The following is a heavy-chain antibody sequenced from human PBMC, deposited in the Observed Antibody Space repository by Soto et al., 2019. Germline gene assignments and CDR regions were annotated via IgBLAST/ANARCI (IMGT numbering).Heavy chain of an antibody. CDR1: GFTFSSYG. CDR2: IWYDGSNK. Sequence: GGSLRLSCAASGFTFSSYGMHWVRQAPGKGLEWVAVIWYDGSNKYYADSVKGRFTISRDNSKNTLYLQMNSLRAEDTAVYYCARGWGIVGRDDAFDIWGQGTMVTVSS. CDR3: ARGWGIVGRDDAFDI. D-gene: IGHD1-26*01. J-gene: IGHJ3*02. V-gene: IGHV3-33*01.